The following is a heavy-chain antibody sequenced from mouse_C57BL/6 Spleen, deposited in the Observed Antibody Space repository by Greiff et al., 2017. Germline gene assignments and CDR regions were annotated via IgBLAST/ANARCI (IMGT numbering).Heavy chain of an antibody. CDR1: GYTFTSYW. J-gene: IGHJ3*01. D-gene: IGHD3-1*01. V-gene: IGHV1-64*01. CDR2: IHPNSGST. CDR3: ARSGGSAWFAY. Sequence: QVQLQQPGAELVKPGASVKLSCKASGYTFTSYWMHWVKQRPGQGLEWIGMIHPNSGSTNYNEKFKSKATLTVDKSSSTAYMQLSSLTSEDSAVYYCARSGGSAWFAYWDQGTLVTVSA.